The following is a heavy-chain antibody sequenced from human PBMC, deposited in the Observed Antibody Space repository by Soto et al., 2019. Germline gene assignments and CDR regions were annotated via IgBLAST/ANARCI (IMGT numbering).Heavy chain of an antibody. D-gene: IGHD2-2*01. CDR3: ARLGGSCSSTNCYGYYAMDV. CDR2: FHYSENT. CDR1: GGSISSYY. V-gene: IGHV4-59*08. J-gene: IGHJ6*02. Sequence: PSETLSLTCTVSGGSISSYYWSWIRQPPGKGLEWIGCFHYSENTYFNPSLESRVTISVDTSKNQFSLKVNSVTVADTAVYYCARLGGSCSSTNCYGYYAMDVWGQGTTVTVSS.